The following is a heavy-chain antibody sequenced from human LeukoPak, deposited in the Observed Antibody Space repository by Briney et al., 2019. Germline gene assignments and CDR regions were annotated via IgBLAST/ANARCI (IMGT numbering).Heavy chain of an antibody. J-gene: IGHJ6*02. V-gene: IGHV3-7*01. CDR2: IKQDGSEK. D-gene: IGHD3-3*01. Sequence: PGGSLRLSCAASGFTFSSYWMSWVRQAPGKGLEWVANIKQDGSEKYYVDSVKGRFTISRDNAKNSLYLQMNSLRAEDTAVYYCARDSGPGLRFLEWLSNYGMDVWGQGTTVTVSS. CDR3: ARDSGPGLRFLEWLSNYGMDV. CDR1: GFTFSSYW.